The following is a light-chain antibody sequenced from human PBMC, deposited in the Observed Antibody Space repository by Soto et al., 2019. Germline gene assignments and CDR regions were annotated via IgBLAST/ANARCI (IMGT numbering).Light chain of an antibody. CDR1: QSVSSAY. CDR2: VES. Sequence: EIVLTQSPGTLSLSPGERATLSCRASQSVSSAYLACYRQKLGQSTRLIIFVESSSATCIPDRFSGSGSGTGFTLTIRILEPQDFAVYYCQQYGSSPTTFGQGTKVEIK. V-gene: IGKV3-20*01. J-gene: IGKJ1*01. CDR3: QQYGSSPTT.